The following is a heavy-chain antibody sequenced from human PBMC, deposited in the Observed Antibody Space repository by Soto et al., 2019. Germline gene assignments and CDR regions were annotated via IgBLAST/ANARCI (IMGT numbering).Heavy chain of an antibody. J-gene: IGHJ4*02. CDR1: GGSISSSSYY. D-gene: IGHD3-10*01. Sequence: SETLSLTCTVSGGSISSSSYYWGWIRQPPGKGLEWIGSIYYSGSTYYNPSLKSRVTISVDTSKNQFSLKLSSVTAADTAVYYCARLDLRRLGHGSGSYYYGYWGQGTLVTVSS. V-gene: IGHV4-39*01. CDR3: ARLDLRRLGHGSGSYYYGY. CDR2: IYYSGST.